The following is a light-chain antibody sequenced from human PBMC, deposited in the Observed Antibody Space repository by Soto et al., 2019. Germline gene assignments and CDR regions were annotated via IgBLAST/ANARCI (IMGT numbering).Light chain of an antibody. V-gene: IGLV2-14*01. CDR1: SSDVGGYNY. J-gene: IGLJ3*02. Sequence: QSALTQPASVSGSPGQSITISCTAASSDVGGYNYVSWYQQHPGRVPKLIIYEVSNRPSGISNRFSGSKSGNTAFLTISGLQADDEANYFCSTYTTTSTVEFGGGTKLTVL. CDR2: EVS. CDR3: STYTTTSTVE.